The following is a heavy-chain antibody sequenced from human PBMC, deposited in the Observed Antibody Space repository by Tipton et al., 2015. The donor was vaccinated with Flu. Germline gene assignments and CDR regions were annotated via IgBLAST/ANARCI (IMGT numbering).Heavy chain of an antibody. CDR3: ARHGGITMVQGVLHAFDI. D-gene: IGHD3-10*01. CDR1: GGSISSYS. CDR2: ISYSGSS. J-gene: IGHJ3*02. Sequence: TLSLTCTVSGGSISSYSWSWIRQPPGKGLEWIGYISYSGSSNYNPSLKSRVSISEDTPKNQFSLKLSSVIAADTAVYYWARHGGITMVQGVLHAFDIWRQGTMVTVSS. V-gene: IGHV4-59*08.